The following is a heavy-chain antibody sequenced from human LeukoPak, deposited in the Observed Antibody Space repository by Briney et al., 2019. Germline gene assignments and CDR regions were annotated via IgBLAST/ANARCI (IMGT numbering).Heavy chain of an antibody. CDR1: GYTFTSYY. CDR3: ARVWVGATKAGYGY. V-gene: IGHV1-46*01. D-gene: IGHD1-26*01. Sequence: ASVKVSCKASGYTFTSYYMHWVRQAPGQGLEWMGIISTSGGNTGYAQKFQGRIIMTRDTSTSTVNLDLSSLRSDDTAVYYCARVWVGATKAGYGYWGQGTLVTVSS. CDR2: ISTSGGNT. J-gene: IGHJ4*02.